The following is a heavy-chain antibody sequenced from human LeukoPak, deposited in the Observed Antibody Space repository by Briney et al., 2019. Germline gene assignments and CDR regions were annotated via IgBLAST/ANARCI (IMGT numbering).Heavy chain of an antibody. J-gene: IGHJ4*02. CDR2: ISGSGGST. Sequence: GGSLRLSCAASGFTSSSYAMSWVRQAPGKGLEWVSAISGSGGSTYYADSVKGRFTISRDNSKNTLYLQMNSLRAEDAAVYYCAKSGRGGGSWYFDYWGQGTLVTVSS. V-gene: IGHV3-23*01. CDR3: AKSGRGGGSWYFDY. CDR1: GFTSSSYA. D-gene: IGHD6-13*01.